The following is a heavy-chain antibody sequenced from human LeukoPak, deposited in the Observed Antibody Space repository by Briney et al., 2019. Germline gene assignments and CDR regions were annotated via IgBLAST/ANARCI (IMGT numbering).Heavy chain of an antibody. V-gene: IGHV3-72*01. Sequence: PGGSLRLSCGASGFAFRDSYMDWVRQAPGKGLQWVGRIRNKAHSYTTDYASSVKGRFTISRDDSKNSLFLQMNTLKTEDTAVYYRVRVRHGDYFDPWGLGTLVTVSS. CDR3: VRVRHGDYFDP. CDR2: IRNKAHSYTT. D-gene: IGHD4-17*01. J-gene: IGHJ4*02. CDR1: GFAFRDSY.